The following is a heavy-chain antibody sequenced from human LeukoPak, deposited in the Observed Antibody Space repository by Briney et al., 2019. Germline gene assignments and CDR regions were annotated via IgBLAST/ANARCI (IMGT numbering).Heavy chain of an antibody. CDR3: ARGGARRGYYTMDV. Sequence: PQGSLRLSCDASGFSFSSYWMHWVRQAPGKGLVWVSRINSDGSSATYADSVKGRFTTSRDNAKHTLYLQMTRLSAEDTAVYFCARGGARRGYYTMDVWGPGTTVTVSS. V-gene: IGHV3-74*01. J-gene: IGHJ6*02. CDR1: GFSFSSYW. CDR2: INSDGSSA. D-gene: IGHD1-26*01.